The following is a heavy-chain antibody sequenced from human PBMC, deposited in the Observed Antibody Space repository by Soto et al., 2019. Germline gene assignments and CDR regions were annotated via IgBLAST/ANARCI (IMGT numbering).Heavy chain of an antibody. D-gene: IGHD6-13*01. J-gene: IGHJ4*02. Sequence: QVQLVESGGGVVQPGRSLRLSCAASGFTFSSYGMHWVRQAPGKGVEWVAVISYDGSNKYYADSVKGRFTISRDNSKNALYLQMNSLRAEDTAVYYCAKDSSRLDYWGQGTLVTVSS. CDR2: ISYDGSNK. CDR1: GFTFSSYG. CDR3: AKDSSRLDY. V-gene: IGHV3-30*18.